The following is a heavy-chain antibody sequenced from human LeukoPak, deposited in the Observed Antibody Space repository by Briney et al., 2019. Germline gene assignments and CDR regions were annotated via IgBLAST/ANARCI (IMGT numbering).Heavy chain of an antibody. CDR1: GYSISSGYY. Sequence: PSETLSLTCTVSGYSISSGYYWGWIRQPPGKGLEWIGSIYHSGSTYYNPSLKSRVTMSMDTSKDQVSLKLSSVTAADTAVYYCASLGGTYDYWGQGALVTVSS. CDR3: ASLGGTYDY. J-gene: IGHJ4*02. D-gene: IGHD1-26*01. V-gene: IGHV4-38-2*02. CDR2: IYHSGST.